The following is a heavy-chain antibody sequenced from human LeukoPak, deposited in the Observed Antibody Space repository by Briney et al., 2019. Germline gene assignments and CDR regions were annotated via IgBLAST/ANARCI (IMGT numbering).Heavy chain of an antibody. Sequence: PGGSLRLSCAASEFTFSTYAMNWVRQAPGKGLEWVSDISGSGGSTYYADSVKGRFTISRDNSKNTLYLQMNSLRAEDTAVYYCAKVAGYSYVGVYYFDYWGQGTLVTVSS. V-gene: IGHV3-23*01. CDR3: AKVAGYSYVGVYYFDY. D-gene: IGHD5-18*01. CDR1: EFTFSTYA. CDR2: ISGSGGST. J-gene: IGHJ4*02.